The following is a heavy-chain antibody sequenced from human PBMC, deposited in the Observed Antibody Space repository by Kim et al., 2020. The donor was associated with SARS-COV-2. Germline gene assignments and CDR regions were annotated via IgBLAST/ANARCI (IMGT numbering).Heavy chain of an antibody. D-gene: IGHD6-13*01. J-gene: IGHJ4*02. V-gene: IGHV3-23*01. CDR1: GFTFSSYA. CDR2: ISGSGGST. Sequence: GGSLRLSCAASGFTFSSYAMSWVRQAPGKGLEWVSAISGSGGSTYYADSVKGRFTISRDNSKNTLYLQMNSLRAEDTAVYYCAKDVTRIAAAGHRFDYWGQGSLVTVSS. CDR3: AKDVTRIAAAGHRFDY.